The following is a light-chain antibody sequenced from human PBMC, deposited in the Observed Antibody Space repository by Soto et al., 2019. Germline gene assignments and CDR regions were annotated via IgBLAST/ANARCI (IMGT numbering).Light chain of an antibody. J-gene: IGKJ1*01. CDR2: GAS. CDR3: QKYNSAPRT. Sequence: EIVLTQSPGTLALAPGERATLSCRPSQSVSSKLAWYQQKPGQAPRLLIYGASTRATGIPDRFSGSGSGTDFTLTISSLQPEDVATYYCQKYNSAPRTFGQGTKVDIK. CDR1: QSVSSK. V-gene: IGKV3D-15*01.